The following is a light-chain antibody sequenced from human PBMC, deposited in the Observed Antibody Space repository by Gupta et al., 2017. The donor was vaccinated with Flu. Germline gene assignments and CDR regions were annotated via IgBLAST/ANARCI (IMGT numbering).Light chain of an antibody. CDR2: DAS. CDR3: QQYYNLPPLT. V-gene: IGKV3-15*01. Sequence: EIVMTQSPATLSLSPGERATLSCRASQRIGTNLAWYQQKPGQAPRLLIHDASSRAPGVPARFSGSGSETQFTLTISRLQSEDFALYYCQQYYNLPPLTFGPGTKVDMK. J-gene: IGKJ3*01. CDR1: QRIGTN.